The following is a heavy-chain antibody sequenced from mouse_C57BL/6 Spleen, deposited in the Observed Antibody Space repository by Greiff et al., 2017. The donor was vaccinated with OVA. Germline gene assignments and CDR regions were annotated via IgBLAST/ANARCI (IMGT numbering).Heavy chain of an antibody. Sequence: QVQLQQSGPELVKPGASVKISCKASGYAFSSSWMNWVTQRPGKGLEWIGRIYPGDGDTNYNGKFKGQATLTADKSSSTAYMQLSSLTSEDSAVYFCARGDYYGFDYWGQGTTLTVSS. D-gene: IGHD1-1*01. J-gene: IGHJ2*01. CDR1: GYAFSSSW. CDR2: IYPGDGDT. V-gene: IGHV1-82*01. CDR3: ARGDYYGFDY.